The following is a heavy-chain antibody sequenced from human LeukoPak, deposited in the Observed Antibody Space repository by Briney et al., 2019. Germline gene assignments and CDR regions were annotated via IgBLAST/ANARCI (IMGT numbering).Heavy chain of an antibody. D-gene: IGHD1-7*01. CDR2: ISGSGGST. CDR3: AKDQELELYFDY. J-gene: IGHJ4*02. Sequence: GGSLRLSCAASGFTFSSYAMSWVRQAPGKGLEWVSAISGSGGSTYYADSVKGRFTISRDNSKNTLYLQMNSLGAEDTAVYYCAKDQELELYFDYWGQGTLVTVSS. V-gene: IGHV3-23*01. CDR1: GFTFSSYA.